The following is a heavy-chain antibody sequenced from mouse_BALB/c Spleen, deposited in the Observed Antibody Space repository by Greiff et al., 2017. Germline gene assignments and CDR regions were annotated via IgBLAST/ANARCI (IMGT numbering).Heavy chain of an antibody. CDR1: GFSLTSYG. V-gene: IGHV2-9*02. CDR2: IWAGGST. CDR3: ARDWYYGSSYSHFDD. D-gene: IGHD1-1*01. Sequence: VKLQESGPGLVAPSQSLSITCTVSGFSLTSYGVHWVRQPQGKGLEWLGVIWAGGSTNYNSALMSRLSISKDNSKSHVFLKMNSLQTDDTAMYYCARDWYYGSSYSHFDDWGQGTTLTVSS. J-gene: IGHJ2*01.